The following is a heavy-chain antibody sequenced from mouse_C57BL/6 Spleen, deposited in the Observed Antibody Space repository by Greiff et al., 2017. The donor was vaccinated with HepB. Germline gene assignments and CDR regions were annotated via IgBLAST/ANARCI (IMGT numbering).Heavy chain of an antibody. CDR1: GYTFTSYW. Sequence: QVQLQQPGAELVKPGASVKLSCKASGYTFTSYWMHWVKQRPGQGLEWIGMIHPNSGSTNYNEKFKSKATLTVDKSSSTAYMQLSSLTSADYAVYYCARRGYDGSSYAMDYWGQGTSVTVSS. D-gene: IGHD1-1*01. J-gene: IGHJ4*01. CDR3: ARRGYDGSSYAMDY. V-gene: IGHV1-64*01. CDR2: IHPNSGST.